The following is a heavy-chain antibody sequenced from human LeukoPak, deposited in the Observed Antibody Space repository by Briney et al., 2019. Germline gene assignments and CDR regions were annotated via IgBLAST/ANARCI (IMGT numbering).Heavy chain of an antibody. Sequence: SVKVSCKASGGTFSSYAISWVRQAPGQGLEWMGGIIPIFGTANYAQKFQGRVTMTEDTSTDTAYMELSSLRSEDTAVYYCAIDLLRYVDWSPPLGYWGQGTLVTVSS. D-gene: IGHD3-9*01. CDR2: IIPIFGTA. CDR3: AIDLLRYVDWSPPLGY. J-gene: IGHJ4*02. CDR1: GGTFSSYA. V-gene: IGHV1-69*06.